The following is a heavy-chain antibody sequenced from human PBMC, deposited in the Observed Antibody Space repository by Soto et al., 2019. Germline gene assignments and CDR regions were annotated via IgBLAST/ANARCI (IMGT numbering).Heavy chain of an antibody. J-gene: IGHJ1*01. CDR2: INAFNGNT. CDR3: ARQNAEYFQN. CDR1: GYTFTTFG. Sequence: QVQLVQSGVEVKKPGASVKVSCKASGYTFTTFGITWVRQAPGQGLQWMGWINAFNGNTNYAQKLQGRVTMTTDTSTSTAYMELRSLRSDDTAVYYCARQNAEYFQNWGQGTLVTVSS. V-gene: IGHV1-18*01.